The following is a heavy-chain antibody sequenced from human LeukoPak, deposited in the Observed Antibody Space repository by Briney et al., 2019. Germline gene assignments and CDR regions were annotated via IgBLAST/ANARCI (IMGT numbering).Heavy chain of an antibody. CDR2: IIPIFVTA. CDR1: GGTFSSYA. CDR3: XSCKIPRYYDSSGYSYYFXX. D-gene: IGHD3-22*01. V-gene: IGHV1-69*05. Sequence: SVKVSCKASGGTFSSYAISWVRQAPGQGLEWMGGIIPIFVTANYAQKLHGRVTITTDESTSTAYMELSSLRSEDTAVYYCXSCKIPRYYDSSGYSYYFXXWGQGTLVT. J-gene: IGHJ4*02.